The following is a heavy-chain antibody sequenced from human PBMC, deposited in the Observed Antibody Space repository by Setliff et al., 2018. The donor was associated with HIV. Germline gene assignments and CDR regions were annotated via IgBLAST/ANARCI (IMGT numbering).Heavy chain of an antibody. Sequence: SETLSLTCAVYGGSLSGYYWTWIRQPPGKGLEWIGEINHSGNTKYNPSLESRVTFSIDTSENQFSLRLASVTAADTAIYYCARDDSIVLVPAIMRGDGFDFWGQGRMVTVSS. J-gene: IGHJ3*01. D-gene: IGHD2-2*01. V-gene: IGHV4-34*01. CDR3: ARDDSIVLVPAIMRGDGFDF. CDR2: INHSGNT. CDR1: GGSLSGYY.